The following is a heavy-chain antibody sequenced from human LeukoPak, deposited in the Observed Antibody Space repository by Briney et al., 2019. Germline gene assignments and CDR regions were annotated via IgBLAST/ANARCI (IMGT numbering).Heavy chain of an antibody. D-gene: IGHD3-10*01. CDR3: ATDRAITSGSTLGLRY. J-gene: IGHJ4*02. CDR1: GYTLTELS. Sequence: ASVKVSCKVSGYTLTELSMHWVRQAPGKGLEWMGGFGPEDGETIYAQKFQGRVTMTEDTSTDTAYMELSSLRSEDTAVYYCATDRAITSGSTLGLRYWGQGTLVTVSS. V-gene: IGHV1-24*01. CDR2: FGPEDGET.